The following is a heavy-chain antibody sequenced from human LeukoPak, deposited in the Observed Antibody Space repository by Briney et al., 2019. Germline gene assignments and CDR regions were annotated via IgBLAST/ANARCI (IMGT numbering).Heavy chain of an antibody. Sequence: GASVKVSCKASGGTFSSYAISWVRQAPGQGLEWMGGIIPIFGTANYAQKFQGRVTITTDESTSTAYMELSSLRSEDTAVYYCARAYSGYDYYAFDIWGQGTMVTVSS. D-gene: IGHD5-12*01. CDR1: GGTFSSYA. J-gene: IGHJ3*02. CDR2: IIPIFGTA. CDR3: ARAYSGYDYYAFDI. V-gene: IGHV1-69*05.